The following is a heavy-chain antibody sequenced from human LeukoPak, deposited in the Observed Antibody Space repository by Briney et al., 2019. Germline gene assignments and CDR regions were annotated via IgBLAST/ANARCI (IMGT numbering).Heavy chain of an antibody. Sequence: SETLSLTCAVYGGSFSGYYWSWIRQPPGKGLEWIGEINHSGSTNYNPSLKSRVTISVDTSKNQFSLKLSSVTAADTAVYYCARQSHSIAVAGPTWYFDLWGRGTLVTVSS. CDR3: ARQSHSIAVAGPTWYFDL. J-gene: IGHJ2*01. D-gene: IGHD6-19*01. CDR1: GGSFSGYY. CDR2: INHSGST. V-gene: IGHV4-34*01.